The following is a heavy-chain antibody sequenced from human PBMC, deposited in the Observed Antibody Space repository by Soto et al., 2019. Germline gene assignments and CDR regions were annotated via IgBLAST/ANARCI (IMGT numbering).Heavy chain of an antibody. Sequence: SETLSLTCTVSGGSISSYYWSWVRHSPGKGLEWIGYIYSSGSTNYNPSLKSRVTISVDTSKNQFSLKLRSVTAADTAVYYCARQRDYGDYYFDYWGQGTLVTVSS. CDR3: ARQRDYGDYYFDY. CDR1: GGSISSYY. D-gene: IGHD4-17*01. J-gene: IGHJ4*02. CDR2: IYSSGST. V-gene: IGHV4-59*01.